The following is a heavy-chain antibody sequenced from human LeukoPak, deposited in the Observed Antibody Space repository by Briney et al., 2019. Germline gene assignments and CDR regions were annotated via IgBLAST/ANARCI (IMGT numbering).Heavy chain of an antibody. CDR3: ARDPHSSSWYWRPTNPNQLDY. CDR2: INPSGGST. V-gene: IGHV1-46*01. J-gene: IGHJ4*02. D-gene: IGHD6-13*01. Sequence: ASVKVSCKASGYTFTSYYMHWVRQAPGQGLEWMGIINPSGGSTSYAQKFQGRVTMTRDTSTSTVYMELSSLRSDDTAVYYCARDPHSSSWYWRPTNPNQLDYWGQGTLVTVSS. CDR1: GYTFTSYY.